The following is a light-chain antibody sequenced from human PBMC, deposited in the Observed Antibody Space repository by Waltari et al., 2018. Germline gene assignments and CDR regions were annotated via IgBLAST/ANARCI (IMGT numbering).Light chain of an antibody. J-gene: IGKJ1*01. CDR3: QQDDNWLGT. V-gene: IGKV3-15*01. CDR2: GAS. CDR1: QSIRSN. Sequence: EIVMTQSPATLSVFPGERATLSCRASQSIRSNLAWYQHKPGQAPRLLIYGASTRATGIPARFSGSGSGTEFTLTISSLQSADFSVYFSQQDDNWLGTFGQGTKVEIK.